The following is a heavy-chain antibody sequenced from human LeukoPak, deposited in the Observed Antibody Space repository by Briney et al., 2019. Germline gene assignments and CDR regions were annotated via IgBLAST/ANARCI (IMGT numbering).Heavy chain of an antibody. CDR2: ISSSSSYI. CDR3: AREFGSRLNNWFDP. Sequence: AGGSLRLSCAASGFTFSSYSMNWVRQAPGKGLEWVSSISSSSSYIYYADSVKGRFTISRDNAKNSLYLQMNSLRAEDTAVYYCAREFGSRLNNWFDPWGQGTLVTVSS. CDR1: GFTFSSYS. D-gene: IGHD6-13*01. V-gene: IGHV3-21*01. J-gene: IGHJ5*02.